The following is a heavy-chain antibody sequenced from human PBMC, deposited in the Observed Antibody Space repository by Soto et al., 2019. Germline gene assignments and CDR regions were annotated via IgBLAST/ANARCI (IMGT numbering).Heavy chain of an antibody. D-gene: IGHD2-8*02. Sequence: PGGSLRLSCTASGVTFSSYAMSWVRQAPGKGLEWVSAISGSGGSTYYADSVKGRFTISRDNSKNTLYLQMNSLRAEDTAVYYCAILGGDTNFDYWGQGTLVTVSS. CDR2: ISGSGGST. J-gene: IGHJ4*02. CDR3: AILGGDTNFDY. V-gene: IGHV3-23*01. CDR1: GVTFSSYA.